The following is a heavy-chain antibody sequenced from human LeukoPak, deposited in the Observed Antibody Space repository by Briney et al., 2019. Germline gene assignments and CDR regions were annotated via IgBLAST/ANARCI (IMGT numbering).Heavy chain of an antibody. D-gene: IGHD6-13*01. V-gene: IGHV4-4*07. CDR3: ATTYSSSWYGDNWFDP. J-gene: IGHJ5*02. CDR1: GGSISSYY. CDR2: IYTSGST. Sequence: SETLSLTCTVSGGSISSYYWSWIRQPAGKGLEWIGRIYTSGSTNYNPSLKSRVTMSVDTSKNQFSLKLSSVTAADTAVYYCATTYSSSWYGDNWFDPWGQGTLVTVSS.